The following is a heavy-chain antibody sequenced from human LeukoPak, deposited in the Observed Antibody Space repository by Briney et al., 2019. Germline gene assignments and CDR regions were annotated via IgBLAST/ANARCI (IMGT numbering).Heavy chain of an antibody. Sequence: PSETLSLTCTVSGGSISSSSYYWGWIRQPPGKGLEWIGSIYYSGSTYYNPSPKSRVTISVDTSKNQFSLKLSSVTAADTAVYYCARGRGRAHDAFDIWGQGTMVTVSS. CDR1: GGSISSSSYY. CDR2: IYYSGST. V-gene: IGHV4-39*07. D-gene: IGHD3-10*01. CDR3: ARGRGRAHDAFDI. J-gene: IGHJ3*02.